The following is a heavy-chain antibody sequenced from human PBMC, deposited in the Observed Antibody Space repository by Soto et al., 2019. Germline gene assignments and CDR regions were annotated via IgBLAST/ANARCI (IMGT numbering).Heavy chain of an antibody. CDR3: GRDYPRGGHNHY. CDR1: GYTFTSYG. Sequence: QVQLVQSGAEVKKPGASVKVSCKASGYTFTSYGISWVRQAPGQGLEWMGWISAYNGNTNYAQKLQGRVTMPTDTSPSTANMELRSLRSDDTAVYSCGRDYPRGGHNHYWGQGTPVTVSS. D-gene: IGHD2-15*01. CDR2: ISAYNGNT. J-gene: IGHJ4*02. V-gene: IGHV1-18*01.